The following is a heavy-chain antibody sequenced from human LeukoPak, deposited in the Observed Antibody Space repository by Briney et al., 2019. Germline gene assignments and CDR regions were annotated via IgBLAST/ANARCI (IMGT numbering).Heavy chain of an antibody. J-gene: IGHJ4*02. V-gene: IGHV1-69*04. CDR3: ARDDSSGRRDYYFDY. CDR1: GGTFISYA. CDR2: IIPILGIA. D-gene: IGHD6-19*01. Sequence: GSSVKVSCKASGGTFISYAISWVRQAPGQGLEWMGRIIPILGIANYAQKFQGRVTITADKSTSTAYMELSSLRSEDTAVYYCARDDSSGRRDYYFDYWGQGTLVTVSS.